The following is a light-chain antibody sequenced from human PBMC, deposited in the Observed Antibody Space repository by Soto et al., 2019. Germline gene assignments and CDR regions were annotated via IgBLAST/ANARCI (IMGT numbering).Light chain of an antibody. V-gene: IGKV3-15*01. CDR2: GAS. J-gene: IGKJ1*01. CDR3: LQYSNWPRT. CDR1: QSVSSN. Sequence: EIVMTQSPATLSVSPGERATLSCRASQSVSSNLAWYQQKPGQAPRLLIYGASTRATGIPARFSGSGSGTDFTLTISGLQSEEFAVFYCLQYSNWPRTFGQGTKVEIK.